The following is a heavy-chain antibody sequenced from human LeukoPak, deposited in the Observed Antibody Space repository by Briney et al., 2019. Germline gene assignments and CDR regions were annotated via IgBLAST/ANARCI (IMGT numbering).Heavy chain of an antibody. Sequence: GASVKVSCKASGYTFTSYGISWVRQAPGQGLEWMGWISAYNGNTNYAQKLQGRATMTTDTSTSTAYMELRSLRSDDTAVYYCARDQTYYYDSSGYYRSYWYFDLWGRGTLVTVSS. J-gene: IGHJ2*01. CDR1: GYTFTSYG. V-gene: IGHV1-18*01. CDR3: ARDQTYYYDSSGYYRSYWYFDL. D-gene: IGHD3-22*01. CDR2: ISAYNGNT.